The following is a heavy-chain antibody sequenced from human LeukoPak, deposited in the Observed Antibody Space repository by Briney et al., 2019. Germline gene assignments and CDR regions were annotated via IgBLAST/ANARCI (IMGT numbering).Heavy chain of an antibody. CDR2: ISSSSSTI. CDR3: ARDRELYYYGSGSYYSTLAPDFDY. Sequence: GGSLRLSCAASGFTFSSYSMNWVRQAPGKGLEWVSYISSSSSTIYYADSVKGRFTISRDNAKNSLYLQMNSLRAEDTAVYYCARDRELYYYGSGSYYSTLAPDFDYWGQGTLVTVSS. J-gene: IGHJ4*02. CDR1: GFTFSSYS. D-gene: IGHD3-10*01. V-gene: IGHV3-48*04.